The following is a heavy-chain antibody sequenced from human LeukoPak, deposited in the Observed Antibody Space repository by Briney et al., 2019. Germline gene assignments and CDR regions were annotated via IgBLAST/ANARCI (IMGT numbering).Heavy chain of an antibody. D-gene: IGHD3-22*01. Sequence: ASVKVSCKASEGTFSSYAISWVRQAPGQGLEWMGGIIPIFGTANYAQKFQGRVTITADESTSTAYMELSSLRSEDTAVYYCAREVDYYDTSDYFPLGYWGQGTLVTVSS. V-gene: IGHV1-69*13. CDR3: AREVDYYDTSDYFPLGY. CDR1: EGTFSSYA. CDR2: IIPIFGTA. J-gene: IGHJ4*02.